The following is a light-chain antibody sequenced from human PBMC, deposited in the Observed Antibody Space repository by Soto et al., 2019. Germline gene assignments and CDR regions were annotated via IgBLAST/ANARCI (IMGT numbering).Light chain of an antibody. J-gene: IGLJ1*01. CDR2: EVN. V-gene: IGLV2-8*01. Sequence: QSALTQPPSASGSPGQSVTISCTGPSTDVGGYDYVSWYQQHPGKIPKLMIYEVNKPPSGVPDRFSGSKSGNTASLTVSGLQQEDEADYYCSSYAGGNNVVGTGTKLTVI. CDR3: SSYAGGNNV. CDR1: STDVGGYDY.